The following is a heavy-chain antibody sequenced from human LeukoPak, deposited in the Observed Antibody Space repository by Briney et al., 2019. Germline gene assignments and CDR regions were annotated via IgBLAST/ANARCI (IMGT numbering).Heavy chain of an antibody. D-gene: IGHD4-23*01. CDR2: ISSSSSTI. Sequence: GGSLRLSCAASGFTFSSYAMSWVRQAPGKGLEWVSYISSSSSTIYYADSVKGRFTISRDNAKNSLYLQVNSLRAEDTAVYYCARDGGGNSEYYFDYWGQGTLVTVSS. CDR3: ARDGGGNSEYYFDY. CDR1: GFTFSSYA. V-gene: IGHV3-48*04. J-gene: IGHJ4*02.